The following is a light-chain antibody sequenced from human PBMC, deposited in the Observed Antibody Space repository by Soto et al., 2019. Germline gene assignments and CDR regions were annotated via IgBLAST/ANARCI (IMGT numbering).Light chain of an antibody. CDR1: QSVSSN. Sequence: EIVMTQSPATLSVSPGERATLSCRASQSVSSNLAWYQQKPGQAPRLLIYGASTRATGIPARFSGSGSGTEFTLTISSLQSEDFAVYYGQQYNNWPPWTFGPGTKVDIK. J-gene: IGKJ3*01. CDR2: GAS. CDR3: QQYNNWPPWT. V-gene: IGKV3-15*01.